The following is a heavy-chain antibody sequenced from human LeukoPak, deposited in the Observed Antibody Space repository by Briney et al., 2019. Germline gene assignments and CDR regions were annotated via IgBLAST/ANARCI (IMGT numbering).Heavy chain of an antibody. V-gene: IGHV4-4*02. CDR2: IYHSGST. Sequence: PSGTLSLTCEVSGGSINSTNWWTWVRLPPGKGLEWIGEIYHSGSTNYNPSLKSRVTISVDTSKNQFSLKLTSVTAADTAVYYCARAPGTTFDYWGHGNMVTVSS. CDR1: GGSINSTNW. D-gene: IGHD4-17*01. CDR3: ARAPGTTFDY. J-gene: IGHJ4*01.